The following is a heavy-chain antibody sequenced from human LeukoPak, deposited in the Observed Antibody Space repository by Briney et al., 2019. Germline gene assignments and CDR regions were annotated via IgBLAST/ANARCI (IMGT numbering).Heavy chain of an antibody. CDR1: GYTFTGYY. CDR2: INPNSGGT. J-gene: IGHJ5*02. CDR3: ARDRIVGARRKGDNWFDP. Sequence: PKASVKVSCKASGYTFTGYYMHWVRQAPGQGLEWMGWINPNSGGTNYAQKFQGRVTMTRDTSISTAYMELSRLRSDDTAVYYCARDRIVGARRKGDNWFDPWGQGTLVTVSS. V-gene: IGHV1-2*02. D-gene: IGHD1-26*01.